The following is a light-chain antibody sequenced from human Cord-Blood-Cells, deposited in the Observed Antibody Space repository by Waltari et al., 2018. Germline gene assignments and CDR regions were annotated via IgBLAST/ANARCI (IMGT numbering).Light chain of an antibody. CDR2: GAS. Sequence: EIVMTQSPATLSVSQGERATPSCRASQSVSSNLAWYQNEPGKSPRLLIYGASTRATVIPSGFSGSGSGTEFTLTGSSLQSEDFAVYYCQQYNNWPLGTFGQGTKVEIK. CDR1: QSVSSN. CDR3: QQYNNWPLGT. V-gene: IGKV3D-15*01. J-gene: IGKJ1*01.